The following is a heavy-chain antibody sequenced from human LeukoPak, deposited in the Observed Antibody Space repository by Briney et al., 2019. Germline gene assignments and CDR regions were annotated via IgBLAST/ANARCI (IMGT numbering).Heavy chain of an antibody. CDR3: ARETSGSNDAFDI. Sequence: PSETLSLTCAVYGGSFSGYYWTWIRQPPGKGLEWIGEINHSGSTNYNPSLKSRVTISVDTSKNQFSLKLSSVTAADTAVYYCARETSGSNDAFDICGQGTMVTVSS. CDR2: INHSGST. V-gene: IGHV4-34*01. J-gene: IGHJ3*02. CDR1: GGSFSGYY. D-gene: IGHD1-26*01.